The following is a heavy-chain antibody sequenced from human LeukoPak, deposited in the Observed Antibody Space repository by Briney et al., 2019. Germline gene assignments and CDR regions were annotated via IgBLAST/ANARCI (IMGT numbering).Heavy chain of an antibody. Sequence: ASVKVSCKASGYTFTGYYMHWVRQAPGQRLEWMGWINPNSGGTNYAQKFQGRVTMTRDTSISTAYMELSRLRSDDTAVYYCARERRKGELSLVYWGQGTLVTVSS. CDR1: GYTFTGYY. CDR3: ARERRKGELSLVY. J-gene: IGHJ4*02. V-gene: IGHV1-2*02. CDR2: INPNSGGT. D-gene: IGHD1-26*01.